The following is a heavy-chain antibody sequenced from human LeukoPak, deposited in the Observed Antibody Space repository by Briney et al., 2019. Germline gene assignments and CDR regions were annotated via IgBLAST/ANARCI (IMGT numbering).Heavy chain of an antibody. CDR2: ISGSSSAI. D-gene: IGHD3-3*01. V-gene: IGHV3-48*02. Sequence: GGSLRLSRAASGFTFSSSSMNWVRQAPGKGLEWVSYISGSSSAIYYADSVKGRFTISRDNAKNSLYLQMNSLRDEDTAVYFCARGMYYEMDYWGQGTLVTVSS. CDR3: ARGMYYEMDY. J-gene: IGHJ4*02. CDR1: GFTFSSSS.